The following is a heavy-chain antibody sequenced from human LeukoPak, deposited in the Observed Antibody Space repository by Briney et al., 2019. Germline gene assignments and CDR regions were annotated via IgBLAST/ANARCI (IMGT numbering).Heavy chain of an antibody. D-gene: IGHD6-19*01. Sequence: SETLSLTCTVSGGSISTYYWNWIRQPPGKGLEWIGYIFYSGRTNYNPSLKSRVTISVDTSKNQFSLRLSSVTAADTAVYYCARGRLARSPYFDYWGQGTLVTVSS. CDR1: GGSISTYY. V-gene: IGHV4-59*01. J-gene: IGHJ4*02. CDR2: IFYSGRT. CDR3: ARGRLARSPYFDY.